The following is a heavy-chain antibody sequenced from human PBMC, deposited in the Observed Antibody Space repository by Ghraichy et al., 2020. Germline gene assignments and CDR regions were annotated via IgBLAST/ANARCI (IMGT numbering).Heavy chain of an antibody. CDR1: GFSLSTSGMC. CDR3: ATNIAVAGKAGYYFDY. J-gene: IGHJ4*02. D-gene: IGHD6-19*01. CDR2: IDWDDDK. Sequence: SGPTLVKPTQTLTLTCTFSGFSLSTSGMCVSWIRQPPGKALEWLALIDWDDDKYYSTSLKTRLTISKDTSKNQVVLTMTNMDPVDTATYYCATNIAVAGKAGYYFDYWGQGTLVTVSS. V-gene: IGHV2-70*01.